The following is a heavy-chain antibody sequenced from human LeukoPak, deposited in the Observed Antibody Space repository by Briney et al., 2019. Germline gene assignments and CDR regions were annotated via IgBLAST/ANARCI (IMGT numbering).Heavy chain of an antibody. CDR3: AKDLYCSW. V-gene: IGHV3-53*01. D-gene: IGHD2-15*01. CDR1: GFTFSSNY. Sequence: GGALRLSCAASGFTFSSNYMSWVRQAPGKGLEWVSVLYSGGTTYYADSVKGRFTISRDNSKNNLYLQMNSLRVEDTAVYYCAKDLYCSWWGQGTLVTVSS. CDR2: LYSGGTT. J-gene: IGHJ4*02.